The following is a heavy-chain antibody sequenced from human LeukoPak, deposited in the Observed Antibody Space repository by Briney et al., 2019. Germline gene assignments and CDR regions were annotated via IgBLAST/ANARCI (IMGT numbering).Heavy chain of an antibody. CDR2: ISSSSSYI. CDR1: GFTFSSYS. CDR3: ARDNYGSGEYYFDY. V-gene: IGHV3-21*01. J-gene: IGHJ4*02. D-gene: IGHD3-10*01. Sequence: GGSLRLSCAASGFTFSSYSMNWVRQAPGKGLEWVSSISSSSSYIYYADSVKGRFTISRDNAKNSLYLQMNSLRGEDTAVYYCARDNYGSGEYYFDYWGQGTLVTVSS.